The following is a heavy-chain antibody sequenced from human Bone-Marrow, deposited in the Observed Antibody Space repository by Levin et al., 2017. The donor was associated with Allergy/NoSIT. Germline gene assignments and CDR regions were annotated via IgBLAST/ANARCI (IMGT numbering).Heavy chain of an antibody. J-gene: IGHJ5*02. D-gene: IGHD6-6*01. V-gene: IGHV3-13*01. CDR3: ARGGGYSSSSGWFGP. CDR1: GFTFSYYD. Sequence: SCAASGFTFSYYDMHWVRQVTGKGLEWVSSIGPTGDTYYLGSVKGRFTISRENAENSLYLQMNNLRAGDTAVYYCARGGGYSSSSGWFGPWGQGTLVIVSS. CDR2: IGPTGDT.